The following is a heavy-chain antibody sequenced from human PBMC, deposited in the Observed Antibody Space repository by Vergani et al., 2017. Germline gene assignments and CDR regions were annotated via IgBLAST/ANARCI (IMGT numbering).Heavy chain of an antibody. Sequence: EVQLVESGGGLVKPGGSLRLSCAASGFTFSSYSMNWVRQAPGKGLEWVSSISSSSSYIYYADSVKGRFTISRDKAKNSLYLQMNSLRAEDTAVYYCARSYYYDSSGSPGRVYWGQGTLVTVSS. CDR2: ISSSSSYI. V-gene: IGHV3-21*01. J-gene: IGHJ4*02. CDR3: ARSYYYDSSGSPGRVY. D-gene: IGHD3-22*01. CDR1: GFTFSSYS.